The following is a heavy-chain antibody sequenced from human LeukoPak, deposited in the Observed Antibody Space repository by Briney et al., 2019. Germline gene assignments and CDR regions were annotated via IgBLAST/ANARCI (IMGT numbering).Heavy chain of an antibody. CDR1: GFTFSSYA. Sequence: SGGSLRLSCAASGFTFSSYAMSWVRQAPGKGLVWVSRINSDESNIGYADSVKGRFTTSRDNAKNTLYLQMNSLKAEDTAVYYCARGYGTRGGDGSVGFDYWGQGILVTVSS. V-gene: IGHV3-74*01. CDR3: ARGYGTRGGDGSVGFDY. J-gene: IGHJ4*02. CDR2: INSDESNI. D-gene: IGHD3-16*01.